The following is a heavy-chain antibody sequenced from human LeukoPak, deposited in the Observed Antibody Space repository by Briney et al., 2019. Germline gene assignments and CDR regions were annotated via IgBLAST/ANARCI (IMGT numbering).Heavy chain of an antibody. V-gene: IGHV3-9*01. D-gene: IGHD5-12*01. Sequence: PGRSLRLSCAASGFTFDDYAMHWVRQAPGKGLEWVSGISWNSGSIGYADSVKGRFTISRDNAKNSLYLQMNSLRAEDTALYYCAKATWSGYEHTIFDYWGQGTLVTVSS. CDR3: AKATWSGYEHTIFDY. CDR2: ISWNSGSI. J-gene: IGHJ4*02. CDR1: GFTFDDYA.